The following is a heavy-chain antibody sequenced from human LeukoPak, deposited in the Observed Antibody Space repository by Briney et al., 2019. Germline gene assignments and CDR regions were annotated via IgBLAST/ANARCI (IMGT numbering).Heavy chain of an antibody. CDR2: ISDRGGTT. D-gene: IGHD2-15*01. CDR1: GFTFSSYA. CDR3: AKVTSAGSCYQSDY. J-gene: IGHJ4*02. V-gene: IGHV3-23*01. Sequence: PGESLRLSCAAYGFTFSSYAMAWVRQAPGKGLEWVSGISDRGGTTYYADSVEGRFTISRDNSKNTLYLQMNNLGAEDTAVYYCAKVTSAGSCYQSDYWGQGTLVTVSS.